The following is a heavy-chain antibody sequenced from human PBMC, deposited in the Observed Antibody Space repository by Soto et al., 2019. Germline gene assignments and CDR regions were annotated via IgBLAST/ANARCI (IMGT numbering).Heavy chain of an antibody. CDR3: AMVDNYVTPTPQDV. Sequence: QVQLVQSGDEVRKPGSSVKVSCKASGYIFVNYGIAWVRQAPGQGLEWMGWISPYSGNTHNASKVQGRLTMTTDTATSPAYMDLGSLTSDDTAVYYWAMVDNYVTPTPQDVWGQGTTVTVSS. J-gene: IGHJ6*02. D-gene: IGHD3-16*01. CDR1: GYIFVNYG. CDR2: ISPYSGNT. V-gene: IGHV1-18*01.